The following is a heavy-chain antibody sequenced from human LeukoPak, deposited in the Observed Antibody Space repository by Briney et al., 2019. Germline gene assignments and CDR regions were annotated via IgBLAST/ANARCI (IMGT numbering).Heavy chain of an antibody. CDR1: GYTFTSYA. J-gene: IGHJ6*02. Sequence: ASVKVSCKASGYTFTSYAMHWVRQAPGQRLEWMGWINAGNGNTKYSRKFQGRVTITRDTSASTAYMELSSLRSEDTAVYYCARGGWQQQSYGMDVWGQGTTVTVSS. CDR3: ARGGWQQQSYGMDV. CDR2: INAGNGNT. D-gene: IGHD6-13*01. V-gene: IGHV1-3*01.